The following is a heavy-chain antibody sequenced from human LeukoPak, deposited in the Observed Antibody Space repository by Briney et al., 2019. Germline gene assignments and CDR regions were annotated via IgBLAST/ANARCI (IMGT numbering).Heavy chain of an antibody. D-gene: IGHD3-3*02. CDR1: GDSIRSYY. Sequence: SETLSLTCSVSGDSIRSYYWSWIRQPAGKGLEWIGRIFSSGSTSYNRSLLSRISMSVDTSKNQFSLNLIFVTAADTAVYYCARSDAPFSVFDYWGQGTPVAVSS. CDR3: ARSDAPFSVFDY. J-gene: IGHJ4*02. V-gene: IGHV4-4*07. CDR2: IFSSGST.